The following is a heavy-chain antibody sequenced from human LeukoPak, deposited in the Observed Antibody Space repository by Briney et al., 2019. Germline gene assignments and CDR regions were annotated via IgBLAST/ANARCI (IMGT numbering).Heavy chain of an antibody. CDR3: ARGYGDLHY. V-gene: IGHV3-74*01. D-gene: IGHD4-17*01. J-gene: IGHJ4*02. CDR2: INSDGSST. Sequence: GGSLRLSCAASGNYWMHWVRQAPGKGLVWVSRINSDGSSTSYADSVKGRFTISRDNAKNTLYLQMNSLRTEDTAVYYCARGYGDLHYWGQGTLVTVSS. CDR1: GNYW.